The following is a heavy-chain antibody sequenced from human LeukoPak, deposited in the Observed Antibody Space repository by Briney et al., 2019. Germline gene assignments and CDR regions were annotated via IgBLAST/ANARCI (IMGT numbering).Heavy chain of an antibody. D-gene: IGHD2-8*01. CDR3: AKMPLLMVYAIYNY. CDR1: GFTFSSYA. V-gene: IGHV3-23*01. CDR2: ISGSGGST. J-gene: IGHJ4*02. Sequence: LTGGSLRLSRAASGFTFSSYAMSWVRQAPGKGLEWVSAISGSGGSTYYADSVKGRFTISRDNSKNTLYLQMNSLRAEDTAVYYCAKMPLLMVYAIYNYWGQGTLVTVSS.